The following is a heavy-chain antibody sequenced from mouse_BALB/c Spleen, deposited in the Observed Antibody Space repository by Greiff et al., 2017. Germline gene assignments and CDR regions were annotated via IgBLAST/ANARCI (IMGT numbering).Heavy chain of an antibody. D-gene: IGHD2-14*01. V-gene: IGHV3-8*02. Sequence: EVKLQESGPSLVKPSQTLSLTCSVTGDSITSGYWNWIRKFPGNKLEYMGYISYSGSTYYNPSLKSRISITRDTSKNQYYLQLNSVTTEDTATYYCARLGVRREYYFDYWGQGTTLTVSS. CDR3: ARLGVRREYYFDY. CDR1: GDSITSGY. CDR2: ISYSGST. J-gene: IGHJ2*01.